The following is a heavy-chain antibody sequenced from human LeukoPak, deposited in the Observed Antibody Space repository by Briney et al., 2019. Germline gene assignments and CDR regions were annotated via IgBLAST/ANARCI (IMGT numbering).Heavy chain of an antibody. CDR1: GFTFSSYA. CDR3: AKFGLYSSGWYDFDY. CDR2: ISGSGGST. D-gene: IGHD6-19*01. V-gene: IGHV3-23*01. Sequence: GGSLRLSCAASGFTFSSYAMSWVRQAPGKGLEWDSAISGSGGSTYYADSVKGRFTISRDNSKNTLYLQMNSLRAEDTAVYYCAKFGLYSSGWYDFDYWGQGTLVTVSS. J-gene: IGHJ4*02.